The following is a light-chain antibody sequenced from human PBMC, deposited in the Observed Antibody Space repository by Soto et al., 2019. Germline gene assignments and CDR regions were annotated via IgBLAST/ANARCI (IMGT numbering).Light chain of an antibody. V-gene: IGLV1-40*01. J-gene: IGLJ3*02. CDR3: QFYDSSLSGWV. CDR2: GNS. CDR1: SSNIGAGYD. Sequence: QSVLTQPPSVSGAPGQRVTISCTGSSSNIGAGYDVHWYQQLPGKAPKLLIYGNSNRPSGVPDRFSGSKSGTSASLAITGLQAEHEADYYCQFYDSSLSGWVFGGGTKLTVL.